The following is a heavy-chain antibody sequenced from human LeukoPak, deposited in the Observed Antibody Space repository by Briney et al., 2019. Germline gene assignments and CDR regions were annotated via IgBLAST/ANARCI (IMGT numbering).Heavy chain of an antibody. CDR1: GYSFTSYW. CDR3: VRSLLGGSVIRTNDY. V-gene: IGHV5-51*01. J-gene: IGHJ4*02. Sequence: GESLKISCKSSGYSFTSYWIAWVRQMPGKGLEWMGIIYPGDSDTRYSPSFQGQVTISADKSISTAYLQRSSLKASDTAMYYGVRSLLGGSVIRTNDYWGQGTLVTVSS. CDR2: IYPGDSDT. D-gene: IGHD3-10*01.